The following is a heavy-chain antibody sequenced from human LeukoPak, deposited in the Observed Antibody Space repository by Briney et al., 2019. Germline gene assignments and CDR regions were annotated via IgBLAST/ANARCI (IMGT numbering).Heavy chain of an antibody. CDR1: GFTFSSYS. J-gene: IGHJ4*02. CDR2: ISSSSSYI. Sequence: GGSLRLSCAASGFTFSSYSMNWVRQAPGKGLEWVSSISSSSSYIYYADPVKGRFTISRDNAKNSLYLQMNSLRAEDTAVYYCARDKLPRYYYDSSGYYFDYWGQGTLVTVSS. V-gene: IGHV3-21*01. CDR3: ARDKLPRYYYDSSGYYFDY. D-gene: IGHD3-22*01.